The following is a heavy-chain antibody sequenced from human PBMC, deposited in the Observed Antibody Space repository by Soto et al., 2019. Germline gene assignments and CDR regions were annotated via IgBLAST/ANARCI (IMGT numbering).Heavy chain of an antibody. CDR3: GRDWVWFGAHPIDN. J-gene: IGHJ4*02. D-gene: IGHD3-10*01. CDR1: GFTFSNYG. V-gene: IGHV3-30*03. Sequence: QVQLVESGGGVVQPGRSLRLSCAASGFTFSNYGMHWVRQAPGKGLDWVAVISYDGSIEYYLESVKGRFTMSRDNSENTVYLQMNSLRTEDTAVYFCGRDWVWFGAHPIDNWGQGTLVTVSS. CDR2: ISYDGSIE.